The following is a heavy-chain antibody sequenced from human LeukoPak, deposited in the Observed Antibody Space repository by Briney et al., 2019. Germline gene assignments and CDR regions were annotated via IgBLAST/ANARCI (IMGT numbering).Heavy chain of an antibody. J-gene: IGHJ4*02. V-gene: IGHV3-9*01. CDR2: ISWNSGSI. Sequence: SLRLSCAASGFTFDDYAMHWVRQAPGKGLEWVSGISWNSGSIGYADSVKGRFTISRDDAKNSLYLQMNSLRAEDTALYHCAKDVMYSSGWSGRGFDYWGQGTLVTVSS. CDR1: GFTFDDYA. D-gene: IGHD6-19*01. CDR3: AKDVMYSSGWSGRGFDY.